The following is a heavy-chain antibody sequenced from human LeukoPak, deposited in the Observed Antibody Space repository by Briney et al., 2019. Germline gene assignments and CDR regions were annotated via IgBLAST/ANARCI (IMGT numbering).Heavy chain of an antibody. CDR3: AREALYNWNDGGFWFDP. Sequence: PSETLSLTCAAYGGSFSGYFWSWIRQPPGKGLEWIGEINHSGSTNYNPSLKSRVTISVDTSKNQFSLKLSSVTAADTPVYYCAREALYNWNDGGFWFDPWGQGTLVTVSS. J-gene: IGHJ5*02. D-gene: IGHD1-20*01. CDR1: GGSFSGYF. V-gene: IGHV4-34*01. CDR2: INHSGST.